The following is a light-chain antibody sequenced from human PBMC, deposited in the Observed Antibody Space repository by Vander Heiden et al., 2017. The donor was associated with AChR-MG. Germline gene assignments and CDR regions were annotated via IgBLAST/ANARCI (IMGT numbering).Light chain of an antibody. CDR2: EDD. V-gene: IGLV6-57*04. CDR3: QSYDTDNQV. CDR1: SGSIASNF. J-gene: IGLJ1*01. Sequence: FMLTQPHSVSESPGKTVIISCTRSSGSIASNFVQWYQQRPGSAPTTVIYEDDHRPSGVPDRFSGSIDTSSNSASLTISGLKTEDEADYYCQSYDTDNQVFGTGTKVTVL.